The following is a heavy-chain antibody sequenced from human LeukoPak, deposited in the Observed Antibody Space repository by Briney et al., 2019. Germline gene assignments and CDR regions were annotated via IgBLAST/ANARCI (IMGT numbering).Heavy chain of an antibody. D-gene: IGHD6-13*01. J-gene: IGHJ2*01. Sequence: SETLSLTCTVSGDSISSYYWSWIRQPPGKGLEWIGYIHYSGSTNYNPSLKSRVTISVDTSKNQFSLILSSVTTADTAVYYCARVSSSWYQDWYFDLWGRGTVVTVSS. CDR3: ARVSSSWYQDWYFDL. V-gene: IGHV4-59*01. CDR1: GDSISSYY. CDR2: IHYSGST.